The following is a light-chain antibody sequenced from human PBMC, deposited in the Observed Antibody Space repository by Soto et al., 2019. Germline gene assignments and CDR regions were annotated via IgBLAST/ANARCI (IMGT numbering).Light chain of an antibody. Sequence: DSQLTQSPASVSAAVGDRINISCRASQPIKTWLAWYQQKPGKGPKLLSYTASTLETGVPSRFSGSGSGTDFTLTISSLEPDGAAIFSLQQAASFPCTFGPGAKV. J-gene: IGKJ3*01. CDR3: QQAASFPCT. V-gene: IGKV1-12*02. CDR1: QPIKTW. CDR2: TAS.